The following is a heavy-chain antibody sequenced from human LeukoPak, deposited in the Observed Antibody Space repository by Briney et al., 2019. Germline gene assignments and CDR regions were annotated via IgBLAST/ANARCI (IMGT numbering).Heavy chain of an antibody. V-gene: IGHV3-23*01. J-gene: IGHJ4*02. Sequence: GGSLRLSCAASGFTFSSYAMSWVRQAPGKELEWVSAISGSGGSTYYADSVKGRFTISRDNSKNTLYLQMNSLRAEDTAVYYCAKVGHSSSWYYGYWGQGTLVTVSS. CDR1: GFTFSSYA. D-gene: IGHD6-13*01. CDR2: ISGSGGST. CDR3: AKVGHSSSWYYGY.